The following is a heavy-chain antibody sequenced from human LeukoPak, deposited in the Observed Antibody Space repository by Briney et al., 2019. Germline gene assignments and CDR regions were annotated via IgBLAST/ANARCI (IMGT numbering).Heavy chain of an antibody. CDR1: GFTFSSYG. CDR3: AKVDSSSWYGSDAFDI. CDR2: IRYDGSNK. Sequence: GGSLRLSCAASGFTFSSYGMHWVRQAPGKGLEWVAFIRYDGSNKYYADSVKGRFTISRDNSKNTLYLQMNSLRAEDTAVYYCAKVDSSSWYGSDAFDIWGQGTMVTVSS. V-gene: IGHV3-30*02. J-gene: IGHJ3*02. D-gene: IGHD6-13*01.